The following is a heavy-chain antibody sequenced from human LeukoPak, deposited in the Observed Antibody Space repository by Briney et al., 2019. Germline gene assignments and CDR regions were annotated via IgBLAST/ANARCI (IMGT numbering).Heavy chain of an antibody. Sequence: GGSLRLSCAASGFTFSSYAMHWVRQAPGKGLEWVAVISYDGSNKYYADSVKGRFTISRDNSKNTLYLQMNSLRAEDTAVYYCARDCYDSSGSDNWGQGTLVTVSS. V-gene: IGHV3-30-3*01. D-gene: IGHD3-22*01. CDR3: ARDCYDSSGSDN. J-gene: IGHJ4*02. CDR2: ISYDGSNK. CDR1: GFTFSSYA.